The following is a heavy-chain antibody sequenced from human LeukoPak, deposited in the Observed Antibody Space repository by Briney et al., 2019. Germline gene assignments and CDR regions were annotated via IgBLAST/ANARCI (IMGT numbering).Heavy chain of an antibody. CDR3: AKAYYYVSSGYYHTHFDY. J-gene: IGHJ4*02. Sequence: GGSLRLSCAASGFSFSIYSMNWVRQAPGKGLEWISYISSSTTIYYADSVKGRFTVSRDNAKSSLYLQMNSLRAEDTAVYYCAKAYYYVSSGYYHTHFDYWGQGTLVTVSS. V-gene: IGHV3-48*01. D-gene: IGHD3-22*01. CDR2: ISSSTTI. CDR1: GFSFSIYS.